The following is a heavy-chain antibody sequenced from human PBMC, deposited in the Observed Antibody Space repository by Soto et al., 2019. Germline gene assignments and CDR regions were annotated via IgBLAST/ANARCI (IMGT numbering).Heavy chain of an antibody. Sequence: PGGSLRLSCAASGFSFDCYAMNWVRQAPGKGLEWVSGISWNSGNIDYADSVKGRFTISRDNAKNSLYLQMNSLRAEDTALYYCVKASTYSSSQGWFDPWGQGTMVTVSS. CDR1: GFSFDCYA. J-gene: IGHJ5*02. V-gene: IGHV3-9*01. CDR3: VKASTYSSSQGWFDP. D-gene: IGHD6-6*01. CDR2: ISWNSGNI.